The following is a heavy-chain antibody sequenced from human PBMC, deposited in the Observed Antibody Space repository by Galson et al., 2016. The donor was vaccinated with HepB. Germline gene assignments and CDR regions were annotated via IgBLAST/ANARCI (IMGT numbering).Heavy chain of an antibody. Sequence: CAISGDSVTNDDTIWNWIRQSPSRGLERLGRTYYRSKWFNDYAVSVKSRITINSDTSRNQFSLQLDSVTPDDTAAYFCTRGYMHTGMNVWGQGTTVTVSS. CDR3: TRGYMHTGMNV. V-gene: IGHV6-1*01. CDR1: GDSVTNDDTI. J-gene: IGHJ6*02. D-gene: IGHD5-18*01. CDR2: TYYRSKWFN.